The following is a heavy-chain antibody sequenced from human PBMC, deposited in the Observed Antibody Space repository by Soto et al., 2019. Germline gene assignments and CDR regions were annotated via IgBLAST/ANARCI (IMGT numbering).Heavy chain of an antibody. CDR1: GFTFSSYW. CDR2: IKQDGSEK. V-gene: IGHV3-7*01. D-gene: IGHD2-21*02. J-gene: IGHJ6*02. CDR3: ARDPFYCGGDCYPHYYYYGMDV. Sequence: GGSLSLSCAASGFTFSSYWMSWVRQAPGKGLEWVANIKQDGSEKYYVDSVKGRFTISRDNGKNSLYLQMNSLRAEDTAVYYCARDPFYCGGDCYPHYYYYGMDVWGQGTTVTVSS.